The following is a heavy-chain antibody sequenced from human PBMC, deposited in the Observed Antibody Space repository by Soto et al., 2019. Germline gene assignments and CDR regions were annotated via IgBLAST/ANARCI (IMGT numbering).Heavy chain of an antibody. J-gene: IGHJ4*02. CDR1: GITFSSYG. D-gene: IGHD3-16*02. CDR3: GKDPDEYVWGTYRYSLPDY. CDR2: ISYDGNNK. V-gene: IGHV3-30*18. Sequence: QVQLVESGGGVVQPGRSLRLSCAASGITFSSYGMHWVRQAPGKGLQWVAVISYDGNNKYYGDSVKGRFTISRDDSKNTLYLQMNSLRAEDTAVYYCGKDPDEYVWGTYRYSLPDYWGQGTLVTVSS.